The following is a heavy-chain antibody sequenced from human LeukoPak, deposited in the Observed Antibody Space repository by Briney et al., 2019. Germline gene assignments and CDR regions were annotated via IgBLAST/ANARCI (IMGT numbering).Heavy chain of an antibody. J-gene: IGHJ4*02. D-gene: IGHD3-22*01. CDR1: GGSISSYY. CDR2: IYYSGST. Sequence: SETLSLTCTVSGGSISSYYWSWIRQPPGKGLEWIGYIYYSGSTNYNPSLKSRVTISVDTSKNQFSLTLSSLTAADKALYYCAREKSSGDYYFDXXGQGTLVTV. CDR3: AREKSSGDYYFDX. V-gene: IGHV4-59*01.